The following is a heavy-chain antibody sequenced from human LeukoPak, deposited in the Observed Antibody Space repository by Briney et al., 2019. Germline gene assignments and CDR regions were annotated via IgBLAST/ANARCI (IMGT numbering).Heavy chain of an antibody. CDR3: ARDKGDGYYLYYMDV. Sequence: PGGSLRLSCAASGFTFSSYGMHWVRQAPGKGLVWVAVIWYDGSNKYYADSVKGRFTISRDNSKNTLYLQMNSLRAEDTAVYYCARDKGDGYYLYYMDVWGKGTTVTVSS. CDR1: GFTFSSYG. V-gene: IGHV3-33*01. D-gene: IGHD3-22*01. CDR2: IWYDGSNK. J-gene: IGHJ6*03.